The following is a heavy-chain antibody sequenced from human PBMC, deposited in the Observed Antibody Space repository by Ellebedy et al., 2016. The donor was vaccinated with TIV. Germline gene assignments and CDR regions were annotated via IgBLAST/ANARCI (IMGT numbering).Heavy chain of an antibody. CDR1: GYTFTGYW. CDR2: INPNSGDT. D-gene: IGHD4-17*01. J-gene: IGHJ4*02. Sequence: AASVKVSCKASGYTFTGYWMHWVRQAPGQGLEWMGWINPNSGDTKYTQKLQGRVTVTRDTSINTVYMQLSSLRSDDTAVYYCTRTLYGDYVGEKNYWGQGTLVIVSS. CDR3: TRTLYGDYVGEKNY. V-gene: IGHV1-2*02.